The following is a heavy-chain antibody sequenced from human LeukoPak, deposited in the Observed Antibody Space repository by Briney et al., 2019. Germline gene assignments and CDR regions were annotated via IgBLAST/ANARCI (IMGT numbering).Heavy chain of an antibody. CDR3: ARYYDSSGYYLGDAFDI. Sequence: SETLSLTCTVSGGSISSSSYYWGWIRQPPGKGLEWIGSIYYSGSTYYNPSLKSRVTISVDTSKNQFSLKLSSVTAADTAVYYCARYYDSSGYYLGDAFDIWGQGTMVTVSS. CDR1: GGSISSSSYY. J-gene: IGHJ3*02. CDR2: IYYSGST. V-gene: IGHV4-39*07. D-gene: IGHD3-22*01.